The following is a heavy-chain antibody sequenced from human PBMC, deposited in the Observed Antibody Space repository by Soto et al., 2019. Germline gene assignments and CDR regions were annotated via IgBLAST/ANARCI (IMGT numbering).Heavy chain of an antibody. CDR3: AVAARPNYYYYYGMDV. CDR2: ISSSSSYI. D-gene: IGHD6-6*01. J-gene: IGHJ6*02. CDR1: GFTFSSYS. V-gene: IGHV3-21*01. Sequence: GGSLRLSCAASGFTFSSYSMNWVRQAPGKGLEWVSSISSSSSYIYYADSVKGRFTISRDNAKNSLYLQMNSLRAEDTAVYYCAVAARPNYYYYYGMDVWGQGTTVTVSS.